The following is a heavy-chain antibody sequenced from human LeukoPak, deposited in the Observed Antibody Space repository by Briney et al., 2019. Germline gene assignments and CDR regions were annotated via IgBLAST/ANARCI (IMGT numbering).Heavy chain of an antibody. CDR1: GGSISSDSYY. Sequence: PSETLSLTCTVSGGSISSDSYYWTWIRQPAGKGLEWIGRVYTSGSTDFNPSLKSRVSISLDTSKNQFSLKLSSVTAADTAVYYCARGYTYGHGAMFDYWGQGTLVTVS. D-gene: IGHD5-18*01. J-gene: IGHJ4*02. CDR3: ARGYTYGHGAMFDY. CDR2: VYTSGST. V-gene: IGHV4-61*02.